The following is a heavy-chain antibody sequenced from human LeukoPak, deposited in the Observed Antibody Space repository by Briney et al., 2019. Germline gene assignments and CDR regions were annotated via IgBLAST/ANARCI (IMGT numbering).Heavy chain of an antibody. CDR3: VRDRPHNWFDP. CDR2: IGNDGSNT. V-gene: IGHV3-74*01. Sequence: GGSLRLSCAASGFAFSSHWMHWVRQAPGKGLVWVSRIGNDGSNTYYADSVKGRFTISRDSAKNMLWLQMNSLRVEDTAIYYCVRDRPHNWFDPWGQGILVTVSS. J-gene: IGHJ5*02. CDR1: GFAFSSHW.